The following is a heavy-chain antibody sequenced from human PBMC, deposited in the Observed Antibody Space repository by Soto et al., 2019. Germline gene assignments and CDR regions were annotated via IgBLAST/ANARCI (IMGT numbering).Heavy chain of an antibody. V-gene: IGHV3-48*01. CDR1: GFTFSSYS. CDR3: ARGKYQLLFRFDYFDY. Sequence: AGGSLRLSCAASGFTFSSYSMNWVRQAPGKGLEWVSYISSSSSTIYYADSVKGRFTISRDNAKNSLYLQMNSLRAEDTAVYYCARGKYQLLFRFDYFDYWGQGTLVTVSS. D-gene: IGHD2-2*01. CDR2: ISSSSSTI. J-gene: IGHJ4*02.